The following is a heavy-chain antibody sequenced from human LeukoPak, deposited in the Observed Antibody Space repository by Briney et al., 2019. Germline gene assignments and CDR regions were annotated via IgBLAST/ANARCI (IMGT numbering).Heavy chain of an antibody. J-gene: IGHJ4*02. CDR1: GYTFTSYY. V-gene: IGHV3-30-3*01. CDR3: ARDSGSYYDFWSGYLGYFDY. CDR2: ISYDGSNK. D-gene: IGHD3-3*01. Sequence: GASVKVSCKASGYTFTSYYMHWVRQAPGKGLEWVAVISYDGSNKYYADSVKGRFTVSRDNSKNTLYLQMNSLRAEDTAVYYCARDSGSYYDFWSGYLGYFDYWGQGTLVTVSS.